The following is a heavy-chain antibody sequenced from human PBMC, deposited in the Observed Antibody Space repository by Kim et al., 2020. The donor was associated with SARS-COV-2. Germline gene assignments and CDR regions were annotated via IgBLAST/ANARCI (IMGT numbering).Heavy chain of an antibody. D-gene: IGHD3-16*01. J-gene: IGHJ4*02. V-gene: IGHV4-34*01. CDR3: ASERGTGFAY. CDR2: INHSGST. CDR1: GGSFSGYY. Sequence: SETLSLTCAVYGGSFSGYYWSWIRQPPGKGLEWIGEINHSGSTNYNPSLKSRVTISVDTSKNQFSLKLSSVTAADTAVYYCASERGTGFAYWGQGTLVT.